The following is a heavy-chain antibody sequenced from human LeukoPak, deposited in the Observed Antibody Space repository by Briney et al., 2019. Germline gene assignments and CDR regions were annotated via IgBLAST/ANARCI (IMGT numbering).Heavy chain of an antibody. J-gene: IGHJ4*02. Sequence: GSSVKVSCKASGGTFSSYAISWVRQAPGQGLEWMGGIIPIFGTANYAQKFQGRVTITTDESRSTAYMELSSLRSEDTAVYYCATVTLTTDGQNFDYWGQGTLVTVSS. D-gene: IGHD4-17*01. CDR2: IIPIFGTA. CDR3: ATVTLTTDGQNFDY. V-gene: IGHV1-69*05. CDR1: GGTFSSYA.